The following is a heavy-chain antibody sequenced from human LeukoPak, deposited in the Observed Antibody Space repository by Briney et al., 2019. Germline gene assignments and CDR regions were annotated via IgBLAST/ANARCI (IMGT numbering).Heavy chain of an antibody. J-gene: IGHJ4*02. CDR1: GFTFSNSA. V-gene: IGHV3-23*01. CDR2: FTRNDETT. D-gene: IGHD3-22*01. CDR3: AKVKVAGYSTFDY. Sequence: GGSLRLSCAASGFTFSNSAMSWVRQAPGKGLEWVSGFTRNDETTSYADSVKGRFTISRDNSRDTLYLQMNSLTAEDTAVYYCAKVKVAGYSTFDYWGQGTLVTVSP.